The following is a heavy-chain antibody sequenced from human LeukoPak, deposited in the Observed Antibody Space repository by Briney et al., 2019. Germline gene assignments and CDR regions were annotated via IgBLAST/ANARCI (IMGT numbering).Heavy chain of an antibody. V-gene: IGHV3-30*09. Sequence: GGSLRLSCAASGFTFSSYAMHWVRQAPGKGLEWVAVISYDESNKFYADSVKGRFAISRDNSKNTLYLQMNSLRDEDTAVYYCARGGLRYFDWLSPDYWGQGTLVTVSS. J-gene: IGHJ4*02. CDR1: GFTFSSYA. D-gene: IGHD3-9*01. CDR2: ISYDESNK. CDR3: ARGGLRYFDWLSPDY.